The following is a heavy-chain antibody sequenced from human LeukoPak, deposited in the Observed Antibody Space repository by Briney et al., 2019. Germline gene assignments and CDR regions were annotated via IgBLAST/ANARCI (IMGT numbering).Heavy chain of an antibody. CDR1: GFIFSNHA. CDR2: ISGSGGNT. V-gene: IGHV3-23*01. D-gene: IGHD6-19*01. Sequence: GGSLRLSCAASGFIFSNHAVSWVRQAPGKGPEWVSSISGSGGNTYYAHSVRGRFTISRDNSKNTLYLQMNSLRVDDTAVYYCAKEPQWLVGGWFDPWGQGTPVAVSS. CDR3: AKEPQWLVGGWFDP. J-gene: IGHJ5*02.